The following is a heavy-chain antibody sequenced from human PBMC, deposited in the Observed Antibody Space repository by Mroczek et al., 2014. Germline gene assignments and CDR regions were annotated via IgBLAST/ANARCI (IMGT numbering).Heavy chain of an antibody. J-gene: IGHJ6*02. CDR1: GFTFDDYA. V-gene: IGHV3-9*01. CDR3: AKDKKAIRDFWSEGMDV. Sequence: VQLVQSGGGLVQPGRSLRLSCAASGFTFDDYAMHWVRQAPGKGLEWVSGISWNSGSIGYADSVKGRFTISRDNAKNSLYLQMNSLRAEDTALYYCAKDKKAIRDFWSEGMDVWGQGTTVTVSS. D-gene: IGHD3-3*01. CDR2: ISWNSGSI.